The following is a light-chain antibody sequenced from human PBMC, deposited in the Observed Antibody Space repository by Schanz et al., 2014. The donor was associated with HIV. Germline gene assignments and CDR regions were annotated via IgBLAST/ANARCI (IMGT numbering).Light chain of an antibody. V-gene: IGLV1-47*02. CDR2: SNN. CDR3: AAWDDSLNGVV. Sequence: QSVLTQPPSVSAAPGQRVTIPCSGGAFNVGHNFVFWYQQFPGTAPKLLIYSNNQRPSGVPDRFSASKSGTSASLAISGLRSEDETDYYCAAWDDSLNGVVFGGGTKLTVL. CDR1: AFNVGHNF. J-gene: IGLJ2*01.